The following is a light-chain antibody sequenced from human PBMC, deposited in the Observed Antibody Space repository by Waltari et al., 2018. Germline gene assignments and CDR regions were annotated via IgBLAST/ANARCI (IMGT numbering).Light chain of an antibody. V-gene: IGKV3-20*01. Sequence: EIVLTQSPGTLSLSPGEKATLSCRASQSVVSNYLAWYQQKPGQAPRLLSFGASSRAAGIPDRFSGSGSGTDFTLTISRLKPEDFAVFYCHQYGSSPWTFGQGTKVEIK. CDR3: HQYGSSPWT. CDR2: GAS. CDR1: QSVVSNY. J-gene: IGKJ1*01.